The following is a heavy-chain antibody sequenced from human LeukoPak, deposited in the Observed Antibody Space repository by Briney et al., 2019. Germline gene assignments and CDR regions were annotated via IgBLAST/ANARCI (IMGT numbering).Heavy chain of an antibody. J-gene: IGHJ4*02. CDR2: ISAYNGNT. CDR3: ARGGVYDSSGYYYLFDY. V-gene: IGHV1-18*01. CDR1: GYTFTSYG. Sequence: ASVEVSCKASGYTFTSYGISWVRQAPGQGLEWMGWISAYNGNTNYAQKLQGRVTMTTDTSTSTAYMELRSLRSDDTAVYYCARGGVYDSSGYYYLFDYWGQGTLVTVSS. D-gene: IGHD3-22*01.